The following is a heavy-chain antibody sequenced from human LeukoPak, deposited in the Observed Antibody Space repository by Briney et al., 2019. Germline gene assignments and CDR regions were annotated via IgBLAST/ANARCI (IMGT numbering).Heavy chain of an antibody. V-gene: IGHV4-34*01. CDR2: INHSGST. D-gene: IGHD3-3*01. CDR1: GGSFSGYY. J-gene: IGHJ6*03. CDR3: ARGGKYNDFWSGEGYYYYYMDV. Sequence: PSETLSLTCAVYGGSFSGYYWSWIRQPPGKGLEWIGEINHSGSTNYNPSLKSRVTISVDTSKNQFSLNLRSMTAADTAVYYCARGGKYNDFWSGEGYYYYYMDVWGKGTTVTVSS.